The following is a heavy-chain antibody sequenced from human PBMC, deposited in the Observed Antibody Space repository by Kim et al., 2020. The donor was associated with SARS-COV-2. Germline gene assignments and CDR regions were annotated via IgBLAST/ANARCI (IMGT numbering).Heavy chain of an antibody. V-gene: IGHV5-10-1*01. J-gene: IGHJ4*02. Sequence: GESLKISCKGSGYSFTSYWISWVRQMPGKGLEWMGRIDPSDSYTNYSPSFQGHVTISADKSISTAYLQWSSLKASDTAMYYCAWTPGYSSSWYSVYFDYWGQGTLVTVSS. CDR3: AWTPGYSSSWYSVYFDY. CDR2: IDPSDSYT. CDR1: GYSFTSYW. D-gene: IGHD6-13*01.